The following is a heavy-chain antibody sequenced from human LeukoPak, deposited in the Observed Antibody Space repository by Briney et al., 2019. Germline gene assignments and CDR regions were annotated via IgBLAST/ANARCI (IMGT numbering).Heavy chain of an antibody. CDR3: ARESSRYYYDSSGYTPLVYYYGMDV. CDR1: GFTFEDYG. CDR2: INWNGGST. Sequence: GGSLRLSCAASGFTFEDYGMSWVRQAPGKGLEWVSGINWNGGSTGYADSVKGRFTISRDNSKNTLYLQMNSLRAEDAAVYYCARESSRYYYDSSGYTPLVYYYGMDVWGQGTTVTVSS. V-gene: IGHV3-20*04. D-gene: IGHD3-22*01. J-gene: IGHJ6*02.